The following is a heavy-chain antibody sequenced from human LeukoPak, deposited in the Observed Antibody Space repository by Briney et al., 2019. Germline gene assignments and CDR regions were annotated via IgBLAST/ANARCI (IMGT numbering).Heavy chain of an antibody. CDR3: ARGEYYYGSGSYSPFDY. CDR2: ISAYNGNT. V-gene: IGHV1-18*01. J-gene: IGHJ4*02. CDR1: GYTFTSYG. D-gene: IGHD3-10*01. Sequence: ASVKVSCKASGYTFTSYGISWVRQAPGQRLEWMGWISAYNGNTNYAQKLQGRVTMTTDTSTSTAYLELRSLRSDDTAVYYCARGEYYYGSGSYSPFDYWGQGTLVTVSS.